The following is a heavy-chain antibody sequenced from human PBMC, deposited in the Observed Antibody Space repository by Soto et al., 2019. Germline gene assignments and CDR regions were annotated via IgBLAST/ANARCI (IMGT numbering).Heavy chain of an antibody. Sequence: NPGGSLRLSCAASGFTFSSYSMNWVRQAPGKGLEWVSSISSSSSYIYYADSVKGRFTISRDNAKNSLYLQMNSLRAEDTAVYYCTKANRYSSRPTSFTSDFWGLGTLGTVSS. V-gene: IGHV3-21*04. CDR2: ISSSSSYI. CDR3: TKANRYSSRPTSFTSDF. J-gene: IGHJ4*02. D-gene: IGHD2-15*01. CDR1: GFTFSSYS.